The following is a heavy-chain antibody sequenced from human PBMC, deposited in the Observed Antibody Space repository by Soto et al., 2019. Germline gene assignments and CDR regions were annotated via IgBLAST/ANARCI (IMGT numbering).Heavy chain of an antibody. Sequence: QVQLVESGGGVVQPGRSLRVSCAASGFTFSSYGMNWVRQAPCKGLEWVAIISYDGSDKYYADSVKGRFTISRDNSKNTLYLQMNSLRGEDTAVYYCAKNPESYAWGLEGYCDYWGQGTLVTVSS. V-gene: IGHV3-30*18. CDR3: AKNPESYAWGLEGYCDY. D-gene: IGHD3-16*01. CDR2: ISYDGSDK. CDR1: GFTFSSYG. J-gene: IGHJ4*02.